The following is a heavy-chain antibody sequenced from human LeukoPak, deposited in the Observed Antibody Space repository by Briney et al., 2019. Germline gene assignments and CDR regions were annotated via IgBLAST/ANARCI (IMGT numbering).Heavy chain of an antibody. CDR1: GYTFPGYY. CDR3: ARARGQLWSLFYFDY. V-gene: IGHV1-2*02. D-gene: IGHD3-10*01. CDR2: INPNSGGT. J-gene: IGHJ4*02. Sequence: ASVKVSCKASGYTFPGYYMHWVRQAPGQGLEWMGWINPNSGGTNYAQNFQGRGTMTRDTSISRAYMELSRLRSDDSAVYYCARARGQLWSLFYFDYWGQGTLVTASS.